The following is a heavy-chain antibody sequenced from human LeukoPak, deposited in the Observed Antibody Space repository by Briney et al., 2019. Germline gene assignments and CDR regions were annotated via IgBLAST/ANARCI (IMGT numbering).Heavy chain of an antibody. Sequence: SETLSLTCTVSGYSISSGYYWGWIRQPPGKGLEWIGSIYHSGSTYYNPSLKSRVTISVDTSKNQFSLKLSSVTAADTAVYYCARDYSAYSYGYAAYWGQGTLVTVSS. D-gene: IGHD5-18*01. CDR2: IYHSGST. CDR3: ARDYSAYSYGYAAY. J-gene: IGHJ4*02. V-gene: IGHV4-38-2*02. CDR1: GYSISSGYY.